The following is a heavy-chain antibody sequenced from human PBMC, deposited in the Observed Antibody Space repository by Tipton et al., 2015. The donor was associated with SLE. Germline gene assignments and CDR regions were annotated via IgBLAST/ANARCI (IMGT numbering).Heavy chain of an antibody. CDR1: GFNSGAYW. Sequence: SLRLSCVASGFNSGAYWLHWARQAPVKGLVWISRTNQDGAIRSYEDSVKGRFIISRDNSKSTLYLQMNNVRVEDTALYYCTRGIDPGSSRISDYWGQGTMVSVSS. D-gene: IGHD2-15*01. V-gene: IGHV3-74*01. CDR3: TRGIDPGSSRISDY. CDR2: TNQDGAIR. J-gene: IGHJ4*02.